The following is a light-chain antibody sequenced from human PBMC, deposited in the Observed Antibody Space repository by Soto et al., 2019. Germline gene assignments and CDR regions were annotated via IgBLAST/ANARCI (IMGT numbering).Light chain of an antibody. CDR3: QQSYSTPPYT. CDR2: AAS. Sequence: DIQMTQSPSSLSASVGDRVTITCRASQSISSYLNWYQQKPGKAPKLLIYAASSFQSGVPSRFSGSGSGTDLTLTTSSLQPEDFSAYYCQQSYSTPPYTFGQGTKLEIK. CDR1: QSISSY. J-gene: IGKJ2*01. V-gene: IGKV1-39*01.